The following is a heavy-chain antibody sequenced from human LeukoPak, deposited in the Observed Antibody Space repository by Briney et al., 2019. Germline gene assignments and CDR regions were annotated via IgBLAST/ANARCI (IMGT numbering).Heavy chain of an antibody. J-gene: IGHJ4*02. CDR2: IYWDDDK. Sequence: SGPTLVNPTQPLTLTCTFSGFSLSTRGVGVGWIRQPPGKALEWLALIYWDDDKRYSPSLKSRLTITNDTSKNQVVLTMTNMDPVDTATYYCALLPSSSGSSWSPFDYWGQGTLVTVSS. V-gene: IGHV2-5*02. CDR1: GFSLSTRGVG. CDR3: ALLPSSSGSSWSPFDY. D-gene: IGHD6-13*01.